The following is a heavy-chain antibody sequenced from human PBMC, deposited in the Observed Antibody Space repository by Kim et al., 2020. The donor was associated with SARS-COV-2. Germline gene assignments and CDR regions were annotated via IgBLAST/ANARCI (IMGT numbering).Heavy chain of an antibody. Sequence: YYADSVKGRFTISRDNAKNSLYLQMNSLRAEDTAVYYCARIRRDGYNYDYWGQGTLVTVSS. J-gene: IGHJ4*02. D-gene: IGHD5-12*01. V-gene: IGHV3-21*01. CDR3: ARIRRDGYNYDY.